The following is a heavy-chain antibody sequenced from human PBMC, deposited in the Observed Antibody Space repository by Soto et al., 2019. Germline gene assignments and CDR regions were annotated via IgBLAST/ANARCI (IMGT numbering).Heavy chain of an antibody. Sequence: QVQLVQSGAEVKRHGSSVKVSCKASGDTFNFYSINWVRQAPGLGLEGMGRVNPIVSMSNYAQKFQGRVTMTANKSTSPAYMELSSLRSEDTAIYYCASSYGSGYRAFDYWGQGALVTVSS. CDR1: GDTFNFYS. D-gene: IGHD3-10*01. CDR3: ASSYGSGYRAFDY. J-gene: IGHJ4*02. CDR2: VNPIVSMS. V-gene: IGHV1-69*02.